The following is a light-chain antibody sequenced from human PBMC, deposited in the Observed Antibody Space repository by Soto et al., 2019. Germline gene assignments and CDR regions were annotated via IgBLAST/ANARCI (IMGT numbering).Light chain of an antibody. V-gene: IGKV1-33*01. CDR2: DAS. J-gene: IGKJ4*01. CDR3: HQYDNLPLT. Sequence: DIQMTQSPSSLSASVGNRVTLTCQASQDISNYLNWYQQKPGKAPKLLIYDASNLETGVPSRFSGSGSGTDFTFTISSLQPEDIATYYCHQYDNLPLTFAGGPKVDI. CDR1: QDISNY.